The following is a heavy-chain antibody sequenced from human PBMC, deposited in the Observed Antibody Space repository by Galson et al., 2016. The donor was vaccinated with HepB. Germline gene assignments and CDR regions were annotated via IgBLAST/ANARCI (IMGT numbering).Heavy chain of an antibody. CDR3: AREETASSSYDY. CDR2: INTYNGNT. D-gene: IGHD6-13*01. CDR1: GYTFSNYG. J-gene: IGHJ4*02. V-gene: IGHV1-18*01. Sequence: SVKVSCKASGYTFSNYGVSWVRQAPGQGLEWMAWINTYNGNTHYAQNLQGRVTMTTDTSTNTAYMELRSLRSDDTAVYYCAREETASSSYDYWGQGTLVTVSS.